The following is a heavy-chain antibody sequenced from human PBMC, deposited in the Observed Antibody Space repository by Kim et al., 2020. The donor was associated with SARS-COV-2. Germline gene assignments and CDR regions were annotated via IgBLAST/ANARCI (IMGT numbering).Heavy chain of an antibody. CDR2: IIPIFGTA. D-gene: IGHD6-19*01. J-gene: IGHJ5*02. CDR1: GGTFSSYA. CDR3: ARDRSVSGWAFNWFDP. V-gene: IGHV1-69*13. Sequence: SVKVSCKASGGTFSSYAISWVRQAPGQGLEWMGGIIPIFGTANYAQKFEGRVTITADESTSTAYMELSSLRSEDTAVYYCARDRSVSGWAFNWFDPWGQGTLVTVSS.